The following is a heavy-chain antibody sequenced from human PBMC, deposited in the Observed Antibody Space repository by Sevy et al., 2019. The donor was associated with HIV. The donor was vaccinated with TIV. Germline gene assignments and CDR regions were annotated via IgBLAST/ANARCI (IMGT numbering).Heavy chain of an antibody. Sequence: GGALRLSCAASGFIFSNYVMSWVRQLPGNRLEWVSSITNSGDITFYGESVKGRFTVSRDNPKNTMYLHMNSLGAEDTDIYYCAKGDVQNTRAGVDPWGQGTLVPVSS. CDR3: AKGDVQNTRAGVDP. CDR1: GFIFSNYV. CDR2: ITNSGDIT. V-gene: IGHV3-23*01. D-gene: IGHD2-21*01. J-gene: IGHJ5*02.